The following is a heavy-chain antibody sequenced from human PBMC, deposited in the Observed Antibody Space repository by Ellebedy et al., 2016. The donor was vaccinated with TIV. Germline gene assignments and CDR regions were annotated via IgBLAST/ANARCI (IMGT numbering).Heavy chain of an antibody. CDR3: AKGRGGGSDTSAPRYYFDY. CDR2: INSRGGTT. Sequence: GESLKISCAASGFTFSGYAMSWVRQTPGKRLEWVSGINSRGGTTSYADSVKGRFTISRDNSKSTLYLQMNSLTAEDTAVYYCAKGRGGGSDTSAPRYYFDYWGLGTLVTVSS. J-gene: IGHJ4*02. D-gene: IGHD3-22*01. CDR1: GFTFSGYA. V-gene: IGHV3-23*01.